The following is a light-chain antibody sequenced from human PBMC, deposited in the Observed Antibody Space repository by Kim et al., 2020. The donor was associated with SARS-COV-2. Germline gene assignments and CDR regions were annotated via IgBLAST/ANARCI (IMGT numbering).Light chain of an antibody. Sequence: GQRVTISCSGSSSNVGSNYVYWYQHLPGAAPKLLIYRNNQRPSGVPDRFSGSKSGTSASLAISGPRSEDEGDYYCASWDDSLSGWVFGGGTQLTVL. V-gene: IGLV1-47*01. CDR1: SSNVGSNY. CDR2: RNN. CDR3: ASWDDSLSGWV. J-gene: IGLJ3*02.